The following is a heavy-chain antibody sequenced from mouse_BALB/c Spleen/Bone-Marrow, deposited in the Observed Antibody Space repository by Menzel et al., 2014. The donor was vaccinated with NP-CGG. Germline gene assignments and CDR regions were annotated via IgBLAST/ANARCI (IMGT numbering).Heavy chain of an antibody. Sequence: EVQLQQSGPELVKLGASVKISCKASGYSFTGNFMNWVKQSHGKSLEWIGRINPYNGDTFYNQKFKGKATLTADKSSATAHMELLSLTAEDSAVYYCGTGGGNYGMDYWGQGTSVTVSS. D-gene: IGHD2-14*01. CDR1: GYSFTGNF. CDR2: INPYNGDT. V-gene: IGHV1-37*01. CDR3: GTGGGNYGMDY. J-gene: IGHJ4*01.